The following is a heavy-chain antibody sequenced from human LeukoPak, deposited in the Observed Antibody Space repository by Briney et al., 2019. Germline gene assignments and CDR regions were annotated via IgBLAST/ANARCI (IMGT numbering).Heavy chain of an antibody. CDR3: ARELGAYYYDSSEDY. CDR1: GYTFTGYY. V-gene: IGHV1-2*02. D-gene: IGHD3-22*01. J-gene: IGHJ4*02. CDR2: INPNSGGT. Sequence: EASVKVSCKASGYTFTGYYMHWVRQAPGQGLEWMGWINPNSGGTNYAQKFQGRVAMTRDMSTSTVYMELSSLRSEDTAVYYCARELGAYYYDSSEDYWGQGTLVTVSS.